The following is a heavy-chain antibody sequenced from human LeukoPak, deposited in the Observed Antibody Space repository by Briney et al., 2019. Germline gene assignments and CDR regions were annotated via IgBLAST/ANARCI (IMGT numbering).Heavy chain of an antibody. D-gene: IGHD2-2*01. CDR2: ISGSGGST. J-gene: IGHJ6*02. CDR1: GFTFNSYA. Sequence: GGSLRLSCAASGFTFNSYAMSWVRQAPGKGLEWVSAISGSGGSTYYADSVKGRFTISRDNSKNTLYLQMNSLRAEDTAVYYCAPIPASYYYGMDVWGQGTTVTVSS. CDR3: APIPASYYYGMDV. V-gene: IGHV3-23*01.